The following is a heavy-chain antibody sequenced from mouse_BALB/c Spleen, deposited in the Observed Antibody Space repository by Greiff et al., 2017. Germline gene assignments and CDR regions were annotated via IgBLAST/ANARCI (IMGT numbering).Heavy chain of an antibody. CDR1: GFSLTSYG. V-gene: IGHV2-9*02. Sequence: VMLVESGPGLVAPSQSLSITCTVSGFSLTSYGVHWVRQPPGKGLEWLGVIWAGGSTNYNSALMSRLSISKDNSKSQVFLKMNRLQTDDTAMYYCANYYGSGGFAYWGQGTLVTVSA. J-gene: IGHJ3*01. CDR3: ANYYGSGGFAY. CDR2: IWAGGST. D-gene: IGHD1-1*01.